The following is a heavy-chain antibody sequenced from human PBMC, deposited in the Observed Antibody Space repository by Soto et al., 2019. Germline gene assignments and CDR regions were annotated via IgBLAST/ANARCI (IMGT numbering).Heavy chain of an antibody. CDR3: AKRSLAGTYYLGTMDV. J-gene: IGHJ6*02. CDR2: ISGSGGNT. V-gene: IGHV3-23*01. D-gene: IGHD3-10*01. Sequence: GGSLRLACAASGFTYSTYAMSWVRQAPGKGLEWVSAISGSGGNTYYTDSVKGRFTISRDNSKNTLYLQMNSLRAEDTAVYYCAKRSLAGTYYLGTMDVWGQGTTVTVSS. CDR1: GFTYSTYA.